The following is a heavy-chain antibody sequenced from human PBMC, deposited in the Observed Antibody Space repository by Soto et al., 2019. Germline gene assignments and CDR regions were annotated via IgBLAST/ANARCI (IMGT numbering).Heavy chain of an antibody. Sequence: GASVKVSCKASGGTFSSYTISWVRQAPGQGLEWMGRIIPILGIANYAQKFQGRVTITADKSTSTAYMELSSLRSEDTAVYYCASSMKRGSIAAAGTTAYTPFDYWGQGTLVTVSS. CDR2: IIPILGIA. V-gene: IGHV1-69*02. CDR1: GGTFSSYT. D-gene: IGHD6-13*01. J-gene: IGHJ4*02. CDR3: ASSMKRGSIAAAGTTAYTPFDY.